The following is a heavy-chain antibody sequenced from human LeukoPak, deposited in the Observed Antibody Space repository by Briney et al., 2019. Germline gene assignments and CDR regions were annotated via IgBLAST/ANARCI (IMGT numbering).Heavy chain of an antibody. CDR1: GGTISSYY. CDR2: IYTSGST. J-gene: IGHJ5*02. Sequence: SETLSLTCTVSGGTISSYYWSWIRQPAGKGLEWIGRIYTSGSTNYNPSLKSRVTMSVDTSKNQFSLKLSSVTAADTAVYYCARDSVSVVYSNSAALFDPWGQGTLVTVSS. D-gene: IGHD6-13*01. V-gene: IGHV4-4*07. CDR3: ARDSVSVVYSNSAALFDP.